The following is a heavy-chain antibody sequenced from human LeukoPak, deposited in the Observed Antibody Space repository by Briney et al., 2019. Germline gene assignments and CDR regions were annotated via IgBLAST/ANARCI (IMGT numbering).Heavy chain of an antibody. CDR3: AKGQGYNYGDSIHY. Sequence: AGGSLRLSCAASGFTFNNYAMTWVRQAPGKGLEWVSVINGGSGNSYYADSVKGRFTVSRDNYKNTLYLQMNSLRDEDTAVYYCAKGQGYNYGDSIHYWGEGTLVTVSS. J-gene: IGHJ4*02. CDR2: INGGSGNS. V-gene: IGHV3-23*01. CDR1: GFTFNNYA. D-gene: IGHD5-18*01.